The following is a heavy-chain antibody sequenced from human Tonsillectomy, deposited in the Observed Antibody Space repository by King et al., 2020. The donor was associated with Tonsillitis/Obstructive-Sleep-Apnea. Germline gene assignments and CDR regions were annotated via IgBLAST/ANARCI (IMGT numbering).Heavy chain of an antibody. D-gene: IGHD2-15*01. CDR1: GGSISSYY. V-gene: IGHV4-59*01. Sequence: VPLQESGPGLVKPSETLSLTCTVSGGSISSYYWSWIRQPPGKGLEWIGYIYYSGSTYYNPSLKSRVTISVDTSKNQFSLKLSSVTAADTAVYYCARYWLRGFDPWGQGTLVTVSS. CDR2: IYYSGST. CDR3: ARYWLRGFDP. J-gene: IGHJ5*02.